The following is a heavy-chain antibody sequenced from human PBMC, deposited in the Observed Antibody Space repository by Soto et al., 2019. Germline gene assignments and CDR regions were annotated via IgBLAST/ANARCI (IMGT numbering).Heavy chain of an antibody. CDR2: ISNSGSYI. V-gene: IGHV3-21*01. J-gene: IGHJ4*02. Sequence: GGSLRLSCAASGFTFTSYSMNWVCQAPGRGLEWVSSISNSGSYIYYADSVKGRFTISRDNAKNSLYLQMNSLRAEDAAVYYCARSPGYSSSWYDYWGQGTLVTVSS. D-gene: IGHD6-13*01. CDR3: ARSPGYSSSWYDY. CDR1: GFTFTSYS.